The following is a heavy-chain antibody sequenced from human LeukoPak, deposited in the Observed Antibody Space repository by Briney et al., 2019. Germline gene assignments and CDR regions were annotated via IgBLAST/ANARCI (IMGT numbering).Heavy chain of an antibody. CDR3: ATECSVGATGY. Sequence: GASVKVSCKASGYTFTDYYMHWVQQAPGKGLEWMGRVDPEDGETIYAEKFQGRVTITADTSTDTAYMELSSLRSEDTAVYYCATECSVGATGYWGQGTLVTVSS. CDR2: VDPEDGET. D-gene: IGHD1-26*01. J-gene: IGHJ4*02. CDR1: GYTFTDYY. V-gene: IGHV1-69-2*01.